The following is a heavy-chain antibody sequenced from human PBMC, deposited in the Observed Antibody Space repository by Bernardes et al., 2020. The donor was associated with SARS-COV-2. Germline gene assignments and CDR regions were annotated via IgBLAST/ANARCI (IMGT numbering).Heavy chain of an antibody. Sequence: SETLSLTCTVSGRSISSSNYYWAWIRQPPGKGLEWIGSIYYSGSTYYNPSLESRVTIDADTSNDQFFLRLKSVTAADTAVYYCARQAVPADYWNNDFWRSYYGGWFDAWGQGSLVTVSS. CDR2: IYYSGST. CDR1: GRSISSSNYY. D-gene: IGHD3-3*01. V-gene: IGHV4-39*01. J-gene: IGHJ5*02. CDR3: ARQAVPADYWNNDFWRSYYGGWFDA.